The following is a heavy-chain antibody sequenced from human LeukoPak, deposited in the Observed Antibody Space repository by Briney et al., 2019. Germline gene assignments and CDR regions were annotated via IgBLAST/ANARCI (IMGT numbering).Heavy chain of an antibody. J-gene: IGHJ4*02. CDR3: ATSTTSFDY. CDR2: ISGSGGST. V-gene: IGHV3-23*01. D-gene: IGHD1-14*01. Sequence: GGSLRLSCAASGYTFGTYGMTWARQAPGKGLEWVSSISGSGGSTYYADSVKGRSTISRDNSKNTLYLQMNSLRAEDTAIYYCATSTTSFDYWGQGTLVTVSS. CDR1: GYTFGTYG.